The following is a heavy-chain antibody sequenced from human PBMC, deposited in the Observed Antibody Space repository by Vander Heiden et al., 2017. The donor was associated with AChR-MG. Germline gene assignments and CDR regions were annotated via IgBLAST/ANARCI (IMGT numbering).Heavy chain of an antibody. V-gene: IGHV3-23*01. CDR1: ASTFSGYA. Sequence: EVQLLESGGGLVQPGGSLRLSCAASASTFSGYAMGWVRQAPGKGLEWVSAISGSGGSTYYADSVKGRFTISRDNSKNTLYLQMNSLRAEDTAVYYCAKYPITMVRGGAFDIWGQGTMVTVSS. D-gene: IGHD3-10*01. J-gene: IGHJ3*02. CDR2: ISGSGGST. CDR3: AKYPITMVRGGAFDI.